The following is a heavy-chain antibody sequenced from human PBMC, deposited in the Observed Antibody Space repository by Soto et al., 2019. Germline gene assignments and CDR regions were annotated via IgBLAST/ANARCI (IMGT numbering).Heavy chain of an antibody. D-gene: IGHD6-6*01. CDR2: INAGNGNT. CDR3: ARVPPYSSSPYNWFDP. V-gene: IGHV1-3*01. CDR1: GYTFTSYA. Sequence: ASVKVSCKASGYTFTSYAKHWVRQAPGQRLEWMGWINAGNGNTKYAQKFRGRVTITRDTSASTAYMELSSLRSEDTAVYYCARVPPYSSSPYNWFDPWGQGTLVTVSS. J-gene: IGHJ5*02.